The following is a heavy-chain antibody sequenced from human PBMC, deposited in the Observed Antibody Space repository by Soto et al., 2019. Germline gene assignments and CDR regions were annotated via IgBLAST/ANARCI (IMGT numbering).Heavy chain of an antibody. D-gene: IGHD6-19*01. V-gene: IGHV4-31*03. CDR2: IYYSGST. CDR1: GGSINSGDYY. J-gene: IGHJ5*02. Sequence: QVQLQESGPGLVKPSQTLSLTCTVSGGSINSGDYYWSWIRQHPGKGLEWIGYIYYSGSTYYNPSLKSRVTISVDTSQSQFSLKLSSVPAADTAVYYCARVEEEGSGWEIGLGRTYKWFDPWGQGTLVTVSS. CDR3: ARVEEEGSGWEIGLGRTYKWFDP.